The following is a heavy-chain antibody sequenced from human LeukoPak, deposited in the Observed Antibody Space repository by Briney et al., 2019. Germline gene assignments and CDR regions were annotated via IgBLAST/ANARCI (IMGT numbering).Heavy chain of an antibody. CDR2: IYHSGST. Sequence: SQTLSLTCAVSGGSISSGGYSWSWIRQPPGKGLEWIGYIYHSGSTYYNPSLKSRVTISADTSKNQFSLKLSSVTAADTAVYHCARGGGLWPRDWGQGTLVTVSS. CDR3: ARGGGLWPRD. J-gene: IGHJ4*02. V-gene: IGHV4-30-2*01. D-gene: IGHD5-18*01. CDR1: GGSISSGGYS.